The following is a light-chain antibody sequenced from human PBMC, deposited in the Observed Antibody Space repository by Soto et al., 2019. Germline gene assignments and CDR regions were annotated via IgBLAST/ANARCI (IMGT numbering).Light chain of an antibody. V-gene: IGKV1-5*03. CDR2: KAS. J-gene: IGKJ1*01. CDR3: QQYNSYSKT. Sequence: EIQMTQSPSTQSAYVEDKVNINCXASENIGAWLAWYQQKPGKAPKPLIYKASSLESGVPSRFSGSGSETEFTLTISSLFPDDFASYYCQQYNSYSKTFGQGTKVDI. CDR1: ENIGAW.